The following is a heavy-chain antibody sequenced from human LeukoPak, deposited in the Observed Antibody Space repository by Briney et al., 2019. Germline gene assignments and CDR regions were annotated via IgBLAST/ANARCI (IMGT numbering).Heavy chain of an antibody. CDR2: IYYSGST. CDR3: ARVERYFDWSPLSY. CDR1: GGSISSYY. J-gene: IGHJ4*02. V-gene: IGHV4-59*01. Sequence: SETLSLTCTVSGGSISSYYWSWIRQPPGKGLEWIGYIYYSGSTNYNPSLKSRVTISVDTSKNQSSLKLSSVTAADTAVYYCARVERYFDWSPLSYWGQGTLVTVSS. D-gene: IGHD3-9*01.